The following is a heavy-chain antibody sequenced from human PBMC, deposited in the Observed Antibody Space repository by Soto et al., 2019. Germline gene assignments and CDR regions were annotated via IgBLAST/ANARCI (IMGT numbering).Heavy chain of an antibody. CDR3: ARGQRFSDWFDP. CDR2: IYSSGNT. D-gene: IGHD3-3*01. Sequence: SETLSLTCSVSGGTISGYYWTWIRQPAGKGQEWVGRIYSSGNTKYNPSLQSRVTMSLYTSNNQFSLRLTSVTAADTAVYYCARGQRFSDWFDPWGQGTLVTVSS. V-gene: IGHV4-4*07. J-gene: IGHJ5*02. CDR1: GGTISGYY.